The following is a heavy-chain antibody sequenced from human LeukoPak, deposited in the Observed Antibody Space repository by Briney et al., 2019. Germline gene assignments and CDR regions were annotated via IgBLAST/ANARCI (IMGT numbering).Heavy chain of an antibody. CDR2: IYYSGST. Sequence: SETLSLTCTVSGYSISSGYYWGWIRQPPGKGLEWIGSIYYSGSTYYNPSLKSRVTISVDTSKSHLSLILSSVTAADTAVYYCAPGGYIGYGHAFDIWGQGTMVTVSS. CDR1: GYSISSGYY. D-gene: IGHD5-12*01. CDR3: APGGYIGYGHAFDI. V-gene: IGHV4-38-2*02. J-gene: IGHJ3*02.